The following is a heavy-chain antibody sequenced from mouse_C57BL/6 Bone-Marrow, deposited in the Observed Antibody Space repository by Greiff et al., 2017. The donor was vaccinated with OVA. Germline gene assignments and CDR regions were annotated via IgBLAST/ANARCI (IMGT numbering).Heavy chain of an antibody. CDR1: GFTFSSYG. J-gene: IGHJ3*01. Sequence: EVQVVESGGDLVKPGGSLKLSCAASGFTFSSYGMSWVRQTPDKRLEWVATISSGGSYTYYPDSVKGRFTISRDNAKNTLYLQMSSLKSEDTAMYYCARITGWGQGTLVTVSA. CDR3: ARITG. V-gene: IGHV5-6*01. CDR2: ISSGGSYT. D-gene: IGHD1-1*01.